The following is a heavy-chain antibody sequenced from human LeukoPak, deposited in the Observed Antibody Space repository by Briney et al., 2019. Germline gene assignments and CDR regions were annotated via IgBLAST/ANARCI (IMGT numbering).Heavy chain of an antibody. Sequence: SETLSLTCTVSGGSISSYYWSWIRQPAGKGLEWIGRIYTGGSTNYNPSLKSRVTMSVDTSKNQFSLKLSSVTAADTAVYYCAGTSAAIGGPYYYYYMDVWGKGTTVTVSS. CDR3: AGTSAAIGGPYYYYYMDV. CDR1: GGSISSYY. CDR2: IYTGGST. J-gene: IGHJ6*03. D-gene: IGHD2-2*02. V-gene: IGHV4-4*07.